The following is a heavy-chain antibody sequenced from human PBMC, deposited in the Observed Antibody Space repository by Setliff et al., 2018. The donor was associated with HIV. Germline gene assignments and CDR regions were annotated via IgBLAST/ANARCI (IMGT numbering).Heavy chain of an antibody. CDR2: INHSGST. CDR3: ASSSWSLNWFDP. J-gene: IGHJ5*02. Sequence: SETLSLTCAVYGGSFSGYYWSWIRQPPGKGLEWIGEINHSGSTNYNPSLKSRVTISVDTSKNQFSLKLSSVTAADTAVYYCASSSWSLNWFDPWGQGTLVTVSS. D-gene: IGHD6-13*01. CDR1: GGSFSGYY. V-gene: IGHV4-34*01.